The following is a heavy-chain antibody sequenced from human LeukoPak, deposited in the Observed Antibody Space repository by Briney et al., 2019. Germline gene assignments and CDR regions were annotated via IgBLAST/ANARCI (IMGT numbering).Heavy chain of an antibody. V-gene: IGHV4-4*07. CDR1: GDSISGCY. D-gene: IGHD3-9*01. J-gene: IGHJ4*02. CDR3: AREGDDILTGYPARKFDY. Sequence: SETLSLTCTVPGDSISGCYWWWIRQPAGKGLEWIGRIYTSGSTNYNPSLKSRVTMSVDTSKNQFALKLSSVPAADTAVYYCAREGDDILTGYPARKFDYWGQGTLVTVSS. CDR2: IYTSGST.